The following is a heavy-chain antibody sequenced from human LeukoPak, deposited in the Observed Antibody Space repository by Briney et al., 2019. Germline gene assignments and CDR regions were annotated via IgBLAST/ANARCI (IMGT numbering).Heavy chain of an antibody. CDR3: AKGGWYIDY. J-gene: IGHJ4*02. CDR2: IKQDGSEK. CDR1: GFTFSSYW. Sequence: GGSLRLSCAASGFTFSSYWMSWVRQAPGKGLEWVANIKQDGSEKYYVDSVKGRFTISRDNAQNSLYLQMNSLRAEDTAVHYCAKGGWYIDYWGQGTLVTVSS. V-gene: IGHV3-7*01. D-gene: IGHD6-19*01.